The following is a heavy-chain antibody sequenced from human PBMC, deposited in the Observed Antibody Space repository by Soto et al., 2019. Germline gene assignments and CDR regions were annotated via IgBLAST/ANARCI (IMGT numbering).Heavy chain of an antibody. CDR1: GGTFSSYT. Sequence: GASVKVSCKASGGTFSSYTISWVRQAPGQGLEWMGRIIPIFGTANYAQKFQGRVTITADESTSTAYMELSSLRSEDTAVYYCASGLAAGTDYWGQGTLVTVSS. V-gene: IGHV1-69*13. J-gene: IGHJ4*02. D-gene: IGHD6-13*01. CDR2: IIPIFGTA. CDR3: ASGLAAGTDY.